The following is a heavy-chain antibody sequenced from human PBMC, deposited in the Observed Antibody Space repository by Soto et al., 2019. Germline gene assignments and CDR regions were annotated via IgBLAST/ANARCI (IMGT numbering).Heavy chain of an antibody. CDR3: ARRWGRKFDY. J-gene: IGHJ4*02. D-gene: IGHD7-27*01. Sequence: PSETLSLTCAVSGYSISSGRWWGWIRQPPGKGLEWIGYIYYSGSTYYNPSLKSRVTISVDTSKNQFSLKLTSVTAADTAVYYCARRWGRKFDYWGQGNLVTVSS. CDR1: GYSISSGRW. V-gene: IGHV4-28*01. CDR2: IYYSGST.